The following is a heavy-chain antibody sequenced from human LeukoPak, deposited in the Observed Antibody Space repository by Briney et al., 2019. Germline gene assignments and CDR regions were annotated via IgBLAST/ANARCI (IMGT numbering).Heavy chain of an antibody. Sequence: SVKVSCKASGGTFISYAISWVRQAPGQGLEWMGGIIPIFGTANYAQKFQGRVTITADESTSTAYMELSSLRSEDTAVYYCARHDYIVVVPAVYYYYYMDVWGKGTTVTVSS. D-gene: IGHD2-2*01. CDR1: GGTFISYA. CDR3: ARHDYIVVVPAVYYYYYMDV. V-gene: IGHV1-69*13. CDR2: IIPIFGTA. J-gene: IGHJ6*03.